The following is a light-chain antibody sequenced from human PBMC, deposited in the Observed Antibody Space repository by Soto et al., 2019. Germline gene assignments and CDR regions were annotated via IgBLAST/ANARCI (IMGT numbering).Light chain of an antibody. CDR2: EVT. Sequence: QSVLTQPASVSGSPGQSITISCTGTSSDVGGYNYVSWYQQHPGKAPKLMIYEVTHRPSGVSNRFSGSKSGNTASLTIAGLQAEDEADYYCSSYTSRSTLVFGTGTKVTVL. V-gene: IGLV2-14*01. CDR3: SSYTSRSTLV. J-gene: IGLJ1*01. CDR1: SSDVGGYNY.